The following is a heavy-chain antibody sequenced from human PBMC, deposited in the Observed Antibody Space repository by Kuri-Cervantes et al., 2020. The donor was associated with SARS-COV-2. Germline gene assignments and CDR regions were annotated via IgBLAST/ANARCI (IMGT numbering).Heavy chain of an antibody. CDR2: IHSSGTT. CDR1: GGSISSGSYY. V-gene: IGHV4-61*02. J-gene: IGHJ4*02. D-gene: IGHD5-12*01. CDR3: ARGSREGYEGTFDY. Sequence: LRLSCTVSGGSISSGSYYWSWIRQPAGKGLEWIGRIHSSGTTNYNPSLKSRVTISGHTSKGQFSLNLRSLTAADTAVYYCARGSREGYEGTFDYWGQGTLVTVSS.